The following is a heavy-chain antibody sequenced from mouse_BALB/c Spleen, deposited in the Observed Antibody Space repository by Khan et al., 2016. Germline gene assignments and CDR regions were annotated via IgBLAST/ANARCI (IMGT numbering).Heavy chain of an antibody. CDR3: ARRAMDY. J-gene: IGHJ4*01. CDR1: GYAFSSYW. CDR2: IYPGDGDT. V-gene: IGHV1-80*01. Sequence: QVQLQQSGAELVRPGSSVKISCKASGYAFSSYWMTWVKQRPGQGLEWIGQIYPGDGDTSYNGKFKGKATLTADKSSNTAYMQLSSLISEDSAVYCCARRAMDYWGQGTSVTVSS.